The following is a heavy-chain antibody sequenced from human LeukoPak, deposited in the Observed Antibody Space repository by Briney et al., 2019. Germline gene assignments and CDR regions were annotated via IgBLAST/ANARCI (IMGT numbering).Heavy chain of an antibody. CDR3: AKSNGYGLVDI. CDR2: MFTSGST. J-gene: IGHJ3*02. CDR1: GVSISSYY. Sequence: SETLSLTCTVSGVSISSYYWTWIRQSAGKGLEWIGRMFTSGSTKYSPSFESRVTMSRDASKNQFSLKLSSVTAADTAVYYCAKSNGYGLVDIWGQGTMVTVSS. D-gene: IGHD3-10*01. V-gene: IGHV4-4*07.